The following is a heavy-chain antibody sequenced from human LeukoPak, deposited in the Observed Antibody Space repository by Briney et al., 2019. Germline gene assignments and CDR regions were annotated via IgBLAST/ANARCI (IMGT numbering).Heavy chain of an antibody. J-gene: IGHJ5*02. V-gene: IGHV1-3*01. CDR3: ARDRGAATGNWFDP. D-gene: IGHD6-13*01. CDR1: GYTFISYA. Sequence: GASVKVSCKASGYTFISYAIHWVRQAPGQRLEWMGWINVGNGNTKCSQKFQGRVTITRDTSASTAYMELSSLRSEDTAVYYCARDRGAATGNWFDPGGQGTLVTVSS. CDR2: INVGNGNT.